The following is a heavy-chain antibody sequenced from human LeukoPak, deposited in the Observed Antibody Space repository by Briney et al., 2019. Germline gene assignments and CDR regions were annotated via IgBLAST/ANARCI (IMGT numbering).Heavy chain of an antibody. CDR1: GVSISSSNSY. D-gene: IGHD1-26*01. J-gene: IGHJ4*02. CDR3: AREGVGATGSDY. CDR2: IYYSGNT. Sequence: PSETLSLTCTVSGVSISSSNSYWGWIRQPPGKGLEWIGSIYYSGNTYYNASLKSQVSISIDTSKNQFSLKLSSVTAADTAVYYCAREGVGATGSDYWGQGTLVTVSS. V-gene: IGHV4-39*02.